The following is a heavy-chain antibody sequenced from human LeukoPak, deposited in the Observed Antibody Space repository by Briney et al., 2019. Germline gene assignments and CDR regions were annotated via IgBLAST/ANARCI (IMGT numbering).Heavy chain of an antibody. Sequence: AGGSLRLSCAASGFTFSSYGMHWVRQAPGKGLEWVAVISYDGSNKYYADSVKGRFTISRDNSKNTLYLQMNSLRAEDTAVYYCARDNYYDSSGYYYLDYWGQGTLVTVSS. CDR2: ISYDGSNK. CDR1: GFTFSSYG. D-gene: IGHD3-22*01. CDR3: ARDNYYDSSGYYYLDY. V-gene: IGHV3-30*03. J-gene: IGHJ4*02.